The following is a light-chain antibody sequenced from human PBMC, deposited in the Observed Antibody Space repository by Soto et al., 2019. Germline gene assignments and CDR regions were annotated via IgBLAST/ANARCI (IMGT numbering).Light chain of an antibody. V-gene: IGKV3-11*01. CDR3: QQRSNWPSIT. Sequence: VLTQSAATLSLAPGERATLSCRASQFLSSYLAWYQQKPGQPPRLLIYDASNRATGIPARFSGSGSGTDFTLTISSLEPEDFAVYYCQQRSNWPSITFGQGTRLEIK. CDR2: DAS. J-gene: IGKJ5*01. CDR1: QFLSSY.